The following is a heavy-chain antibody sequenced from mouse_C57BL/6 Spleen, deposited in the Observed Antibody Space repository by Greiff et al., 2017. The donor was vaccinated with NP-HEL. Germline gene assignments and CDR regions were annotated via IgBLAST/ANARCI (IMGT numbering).Heavy chain of an antibody. V-gene: IGHV1-82*01. J-gene: IGHJ2*01. CDR2: IYPGDGDT. D-gene: IGHD1-1*01. CDR1: GYAFSSSW. CDR3: ARQITTVVATVDY. Sequence: QVQLQQSGPELVKPGASVKISCKASGYAFSSSWMNWVKQRPGKGLEWIGRIYPGDGDTNYNGKCKGKATLTADKSSSTAYMQLSSLTSEDSAVYFCARQITTVVATVDYWGQGTTLTVSS.